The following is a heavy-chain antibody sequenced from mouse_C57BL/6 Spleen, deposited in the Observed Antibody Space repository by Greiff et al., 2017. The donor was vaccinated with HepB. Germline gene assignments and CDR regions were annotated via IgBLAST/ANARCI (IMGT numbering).Heavy chain of an antibody. CDR2: ISDGGSYT. Sequence: EVQVVESGGGLVKPGGSLKLSCAASGFTFSSYAMSWVRQTPEKRLEWVATISDGGSYTYYPDNVKGRFTISRDNAKNNLYLQMSHLKSEDTAMYYCARDPSTMITTAAYWGQGTLVTVSA. D-gene: IGHD2-4*01. CDR1: GFTFSSYA. V-gene: IGHV5-4*01. CDR3: ARDPSTMITTAAY. J-gene: IGHJ3*01.